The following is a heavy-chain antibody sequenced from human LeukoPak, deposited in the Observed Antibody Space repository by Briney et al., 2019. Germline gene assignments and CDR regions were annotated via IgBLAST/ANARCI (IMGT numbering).Heavy chain of an antibody. CDR2: ISSSGGTI. Sequence: GSLRLSCGASGFAFGSYVMNWIRQAPGKGLEWISYISSSGGTIYYADSVKGRFTISRDNAKNSLYLQMNSLRAEDTAVYYCAGYSSGWFGAFHIWGQGTMVTVSS. CDR1: GFAFGSYV. CDR3: AGYSSGWFGAFHI. V-gene: IGHV3-48*04. D-gene: IGHD6-19*01. J-gene: IGHJ3*02.